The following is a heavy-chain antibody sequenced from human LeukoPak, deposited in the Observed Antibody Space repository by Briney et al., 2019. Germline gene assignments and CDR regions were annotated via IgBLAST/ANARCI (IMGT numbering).Heavy chain of an antibody. CDR1: GGTFSSYA. J-gene: IGHJ6*03. D-gene: IGHD3-10*01. CDR3: ARGGYYYGSGSYPTPYYYYMDV. Sequence: ASVKVSCKASGGTFSSYAISWVRQAPGQGLEWMGGIIPIFGTANYAQKFQGRVTITADESTSTAYMELRSLRSDDTAVYYCARGGYYYGSGSYPTPYYYYMDVWGKGTTVTISS. V-gene: IGHV1-69*13. CDR2: IIPIFGTA.